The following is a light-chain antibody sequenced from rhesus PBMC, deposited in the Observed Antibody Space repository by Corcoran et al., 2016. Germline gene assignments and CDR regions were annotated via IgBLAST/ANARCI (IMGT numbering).Light chain of an antibody. CDR2: GAS. CDR1: QSVSSR. J-gene: IGKJ4*01. V-gene: IGKV3-17*02. CDR3: QQESNWSLT. Sequence: EIVMTQSPATLSLSPGERATLSCRASQSVSSRLAWYQQQPGQAPRLLIYGASSRVTGIPDRFIGSGSGTDFTLTISSLEPEDVAVYFCQQESNWSLTFGGGTKVELK.